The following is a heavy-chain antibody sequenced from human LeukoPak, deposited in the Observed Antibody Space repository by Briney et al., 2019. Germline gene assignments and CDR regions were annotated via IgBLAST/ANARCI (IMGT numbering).Heavy chain of an antibody. D-gene: IGHD6-19*01. CDR3: TTVGAVAGLFDY. CDR2: IKNKTNGGTT. V-gene: IGHV3-15*01. J-gene: IGHJ4*02. CDR1: GFIFSSAW. Sequence: GGSLRLSCAASGFIFSSAWMTWVRQAPGKGLEWVGHIKNKTNGGTTDYAAPVKGRFIISRDDSKNTLYLQMNSLKTEDTAVYYCTTVGAVAGLFDYWGQGTLVTVSS.